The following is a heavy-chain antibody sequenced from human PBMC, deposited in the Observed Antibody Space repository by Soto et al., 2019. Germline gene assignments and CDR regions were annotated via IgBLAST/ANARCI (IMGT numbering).Heavy chain of an antibody. D-gene: IGHD2-15*01. CDR2: INHSRST. CDR1: GGSFSGYY. J-gene: IGHJ5*02. V-gene: IGHV4-34*01. CDR3: ARAEEYCSGGSCQGNWFDP. Sequence: SETLSLTCAVYGGSFSGYYWSRIRQPPGKGLEWIGEINHSRSTTYNPSLKSRVTISVDTSKNQFSLKLSSVTAADTAVYYCARAEEYCSGGSCQGNWFDPWGQGTLVTVSS.